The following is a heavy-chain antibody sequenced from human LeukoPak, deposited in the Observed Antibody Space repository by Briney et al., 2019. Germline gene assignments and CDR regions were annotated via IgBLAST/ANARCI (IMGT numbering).Heavy chain of an antibody. CDR3: ARGGLGYSGPYDAFDI. CDR2: IKPSGGST. V-gene: IGHV1-46*01. CDR1: GNTFTRYY. D-gene: IGHD5-12*01. Sequence: ASVKVSCKASGNTFTRYYMHWVRQAPGQGLEWMGIIKPSGGSTSYAQKFQGRVTMTRDTSTSTVYMELSSLSSEDTAVYYCARGGLGYSGPYDAFDIWGQGTRVTVSS. J-gene: IGHJ3*02.